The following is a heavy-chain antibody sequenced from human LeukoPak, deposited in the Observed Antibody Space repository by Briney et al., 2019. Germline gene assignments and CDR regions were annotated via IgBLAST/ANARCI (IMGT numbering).Heavy chain of an antibody. CDR1: GYTFTSYD. J-gene: IGHJ4*02. V-gene: IGHV1-8*01. D-gene: IGHD3-10*01. CDR3: ARGPTYGSGSYYRPYYFDY. CDR2: MNPNSGNT. Sequence: ASVKVSCKASGYTFTSYDINWVRQATGQGLEWMGWMNPNSGNTGYAQKFQGRVTMTRNTSISTAYMELSSLRSEDTAVYYCARGPTYGSGSYYRPYYFDYWGQGTLVTVSS.